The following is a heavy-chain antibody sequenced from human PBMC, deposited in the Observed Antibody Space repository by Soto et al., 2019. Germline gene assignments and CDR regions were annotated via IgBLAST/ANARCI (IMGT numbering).Heavy chain of an antibody. J-gene: IGHJ4*02. Sequence: GGSLRLSCAASGFTFDDYAMHWVRQAPGKGLEWVSGISWNSGSIGYADSVKGRFTISRDNAKNSLYLQMNSLRAEDTALYYCAKGGDYIWGSGMVYFDYWGQGTLVTVSS. D-gene: IGHD3-16*01. CDR3: AKGGDYIWGSGMVYFDY. CDR2: ISWNSGSI. CDR1: GFTFDDYA. V-gene: IGHV3-9*01.